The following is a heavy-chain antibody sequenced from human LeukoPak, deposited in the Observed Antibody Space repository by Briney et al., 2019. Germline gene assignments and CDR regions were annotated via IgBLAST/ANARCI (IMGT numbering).Heavy chain of an antibody. Sequence: PGGSLRLSCAASGFTFSSYSMNWVRQAPGKGLEWVSYISSSSSTIYYADSVKGRFTISRDNAKNSLYLQMNSLRDEDTAVYYCARDADYDFWNDYTPPPSYYFDYWGQGTLVTVSS. CDR1: GFTFSSYS. D-gene: IGHD3-3*01. CDR3: ARDADYDFWNDYTPPPSYYFDY. V-gene: IGHV3-48*02. J-gene: IGHJ4*02. CDR2: ISSSSSTI.